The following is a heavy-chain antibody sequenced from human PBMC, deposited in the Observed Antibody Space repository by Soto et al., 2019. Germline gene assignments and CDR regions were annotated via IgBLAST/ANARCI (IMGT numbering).Heavy chain of an antibody. V-gene: IGHV3-49*04. D-gene: IGHD3-3*01. J-gene: IGHJ4*02. CDR1: GFTFGDYA. CDR2: IRSKAYGGTT. Sequence: GGSLRLSCTASGFTFGDYAMSWVRQAPGKGLEWVGFIRSKAYGGTTEYAASVKGRFTISRDDSKSIAYLQMNSLKTEDTAVYYCTRVGITIFGVVTPDRYYFDYWGQGTLVTVSS. CDR3: TRVGITIFGVVTPDRYYFDY.